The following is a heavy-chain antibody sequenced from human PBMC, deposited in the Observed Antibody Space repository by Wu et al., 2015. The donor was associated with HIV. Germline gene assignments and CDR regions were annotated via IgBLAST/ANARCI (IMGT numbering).Heavy chain of an antibody. D-gene: IGHD3-16*01. CDR1: GYTFTSYE. CDR2: MNPNSGNT. J-gene: IGHJ6*04. CDR3: AREFMKTFGVLTPLVAYYYYGMDV. V-gene: IGHV1-8*02. Sequence: QVQLVQSGAEVKKPGASVKVSCKASGYTFTSYEINWVRQATGQGLEWMGWMNPNSGNTGFAQKFQGRVTMTRNTSISTAYMELSSLKSEDTAMYYCAREFMKTFGVLTPLVAYYYYGMDVWAERTDGHRLL.